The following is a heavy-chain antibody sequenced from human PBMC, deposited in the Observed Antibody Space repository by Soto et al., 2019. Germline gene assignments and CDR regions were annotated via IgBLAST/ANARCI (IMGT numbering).Heavy chain of an antibody. V-gene: IGHV3-23*01. CDR3: AKEMSWTLWFGELLDYYYGMDV. CDR2: ISGSGGST. CDR1: GFTFSSYA. J-gene: IGHJ6*02. Sequence: GGSLRLSCAASGFTFSSYAMSWVRQAPGKGLEWVSAISGSGGSTYYADSVKGRFTISRDNSKNTLYLQMNSLRAEDTAVYYCAKEMSWTLWFGELLDYYYGMDVWGQGTTVTVSS. D-gene: IGHD3-10*01.